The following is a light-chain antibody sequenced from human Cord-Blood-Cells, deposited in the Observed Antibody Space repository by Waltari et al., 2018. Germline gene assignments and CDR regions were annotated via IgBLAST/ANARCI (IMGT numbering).Light chain of an antibody. CDR3: NSRDSSGNLVV. V-gene: IGLV3-19*01. J-gene: IGLJ2*01. CDR1: SLRSYY. Sequence: SSELTQDPAVSVALGQTVRITCQGNSLRSYYASWNHQKPGQAPVLVIYGKNNRPSGIPDRFSGSSSGNTASLTITGAQAEDEADYYCNSRDSSGNLVVFGGGTKLTVL. CDR2: GKN.